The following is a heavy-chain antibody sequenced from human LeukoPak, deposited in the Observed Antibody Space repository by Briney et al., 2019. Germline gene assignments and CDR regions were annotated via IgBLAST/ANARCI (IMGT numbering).Heavy chain of an antibody. CDR1: GFTFSSYA. V-gene: IGHV3-23*01. Sequence: GGSLRLSCAASGFTFSSYAMSWVRQAPGKGLEWVSAISGSGGSTYYADSVMGRFTISRDNSKNTLYLQMNSLRAEDTAVYYCAKLNYYDSSGYSTPLDYWGQGTLVTVSS. CDR2: ISGSGGST. D-gene: IGHD3-22*01. CDR3: AKLNYYDSSGYSTPLDY. J-gene: IGHJ4*02.